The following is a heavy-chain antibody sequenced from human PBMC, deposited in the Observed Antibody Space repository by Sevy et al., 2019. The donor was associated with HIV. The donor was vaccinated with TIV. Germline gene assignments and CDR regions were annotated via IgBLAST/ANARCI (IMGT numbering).Heavy chain of an antibody. D-gene: IGHD3-10*01. CDR1: GYTLTELS. V-gene: IGHV1-24*01. J-gene: IGHJ6*02. Sequence: ASVKVSCKVSGYTLTELSMHWVRQAPGKGLEWMGGFDPEDGETIYAQKFQGRVTMTEDTSTDTAYMELSSLRSEDTAVYYCATPMVRRASEDYDYGMVVWGQGTTVTDSS. CDR2: FDPEDGET. CDR3: ATPMVRRASEDYDYGMVV.